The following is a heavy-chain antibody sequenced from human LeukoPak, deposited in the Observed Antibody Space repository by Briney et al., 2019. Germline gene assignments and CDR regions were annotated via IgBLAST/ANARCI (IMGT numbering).Heavy chain of an antibody. V-gene: IGHV4-30-2*01. Sequence: SETLSLTCAVSGGSISSGGYSWSWIRQPPGKGLEWIGYIYHSGSTYYNPSLKSRVTISVDTSKNQFSLKLSSVTAADTAVYYCARDGLYCSSTSCYLDPWGQGTLVTVSS. CDR2: IYHSGST. J-gene: IGHJ5*02. CDR3: ARDGLYCSSTSCYLDP. D-gene: IGHD2-2*01. CDR1: GGSISSGGYS.